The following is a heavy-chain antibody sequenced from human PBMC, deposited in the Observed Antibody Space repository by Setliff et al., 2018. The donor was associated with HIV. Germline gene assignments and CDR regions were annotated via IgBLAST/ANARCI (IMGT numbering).Heavy chain of an antibody. CDR2: ISPHNGDK. Sequence: ASVKVSCKASGYTFTDFFIHWVRQAPGQGLEWMGWISPHNGDKNILQRFRGRVTMTTDTSFSTAYMELSGLRSDDTAMYYCARQLSNSLDLWGQGTLVTVSS. V-gene: IGHV1-2*02. CDR1: GYTFTDFF. CDR3: ARQLSNSLDL. D-gene: IGHD7-27*01. J-gene: IGHJ5*02.